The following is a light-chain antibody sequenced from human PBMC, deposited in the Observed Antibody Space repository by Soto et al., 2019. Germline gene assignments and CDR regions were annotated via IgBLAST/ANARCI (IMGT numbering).Light chain of an antibody. J-gene: IGKJ1*01. Sequence: AIQMTQSPSSLSPSVGDRVTITCRASQDIRTELGWYQQKPGKAPRLLIYGTFSLQSGVPSRFSGSGSGTDFTLTISSLQPDDFATYYCLQDFKYPRTFGQGTKVEVK. V-gene: IGKV1-6*01. CDR2: GTF. CDR1: QDIRTE. CDR3: LQDFKYPRT.